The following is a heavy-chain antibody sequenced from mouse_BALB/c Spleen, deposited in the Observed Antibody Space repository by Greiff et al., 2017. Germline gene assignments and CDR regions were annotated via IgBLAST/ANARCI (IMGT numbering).Heavy chain of an antibody. CDR3: ARDYAMDY. CDR2: ISYDGSN. Sequence: DVQLQESGPGLVKPSQSLSLTCSVTGYSITSGYYWNWIRQFPGNKLEWMGYISYDGSNNYNPSLKNRISITRDTSKNQCFLKLNSVTTEDTATYYCARDYAMDYGGQGTSVTVSS. V-gene: IGHV3-6*02. CDR1: GYSITSGYY. J-gene: IGHJ4*01.